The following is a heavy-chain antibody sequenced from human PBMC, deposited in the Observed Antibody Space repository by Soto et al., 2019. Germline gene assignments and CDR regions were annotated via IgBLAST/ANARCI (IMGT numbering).Heavy chain of an antibody. V-gene: IGHV3-7*03. CDR2: IKQDGSEK. D-gene: IGHD3-22*01. CDR3: ARESPGVYYDSSGYYPDACDI. J-gene: IGHJ3*02. Sequence: EVQLVESGGGLVQPGGSLRLSCAASGFTFSSYWMSWVRQAPGKGLEWVANIKQDGSEKYYVDSVKGRFTISRDNAKNSLYLQMNSLRAEDTAVYYCARESPGVYYDSSGYYPDACDIWGPGTMVTVSS. CDR1: GFTFSSYW.